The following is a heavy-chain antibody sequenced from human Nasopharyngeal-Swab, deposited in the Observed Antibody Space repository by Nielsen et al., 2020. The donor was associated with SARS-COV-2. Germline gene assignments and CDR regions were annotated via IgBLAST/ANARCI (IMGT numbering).Heavy chain of an antibody. V-gene: IGHV4-59*13. Sequence: SETLSLTYTVSGGSISSYYWSWIRQPPGKGLEWIGYIYYSGSTNYNPSLKSRVTISVDTSENQFSLRLTSVTAADTAVYYCARERRYSSGWSYYYYGMDVWGQGTTVTVSS. CDR3: ARERRYSSGWSYYYYGMDV. J-gene: IGHJ6*02. D-gene: IGHD6-19*01. CDR2: IYYSGST. CDR1: GGSISSYY.